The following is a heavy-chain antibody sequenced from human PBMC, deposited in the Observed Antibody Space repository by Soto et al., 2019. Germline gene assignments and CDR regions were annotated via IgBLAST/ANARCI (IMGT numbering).Heavy chain of an antibody. Sequence: DLRKFPSKACGYAFPGFYTHWVRQATGKGPEWMGWINPNSGGTNYAQKFQCRVTMTRDTSISTAYMELSRLRSDDTAVYYCARERMDSSGWSNYYGMDVWGQGTTVTVSS. CDR2: INPNSGGT. V-gene: IGHV1-2*02. CDR1: GYAFPGFY. CDR3: ARERMDSSGWSNYYGMDV. D-gene: IGHD6-19*01. J-gene: IGHJ6*02.